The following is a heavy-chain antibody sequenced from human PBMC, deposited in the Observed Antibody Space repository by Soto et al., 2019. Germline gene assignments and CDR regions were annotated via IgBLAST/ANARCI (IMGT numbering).Heavy chain of an antibody. V-gene: IGHV5-51*01. CDR1: GYSFTSYW. Sequence: GESLKIACKGSGYSFTSYWIGWVRQMPGKGLEWMGIIYPGDSDTRYSPSFQGQVTISADKSISTAYLQWSSLKASDTAMYYCARRNNWNRYGMDVWGQGTTVTVSS. J-gene: IGHJ6*02. D-gene: IGHD1-20*01. CDR3: ARRNNWNRYGMDV. CDR2: IYPGDSDT.